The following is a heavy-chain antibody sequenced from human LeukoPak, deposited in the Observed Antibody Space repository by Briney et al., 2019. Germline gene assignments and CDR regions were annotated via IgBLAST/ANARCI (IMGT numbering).Heavy chain of an antibody. D-gene: IGHD3-16*01. CDR3: ARDGRAYAH. CDR2: IFYSGST. V-gene: IGHV4-39*07. J-gene: IGHJ4*02. CDR1: GGSVSSSGYY. Sequence: SETLSLTCTVSGGSVSSSGYYWGWIRQPPGKGLEWIGNIFYSGSTYYNSSLKSRVIISLDASKNQFSLKLSSVTAADTAVYYCARDGRAYAHWGQGTLVTVSS.